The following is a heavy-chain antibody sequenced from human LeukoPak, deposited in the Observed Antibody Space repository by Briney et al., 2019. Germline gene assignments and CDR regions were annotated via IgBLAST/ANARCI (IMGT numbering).Heavy chain of an antibody. Sequence: SVKVSCKASGGTFSSYAISWVRRAPGQGLEWMGRIIPILGIANYAQKFQGRVTITADKSTSTAYMELSSLRSEDTAVYYCARESKPIVADYWGQGTLVTVSS. CDR1: GGTFSSYA. CDR2: IIPILGIA. J-gene: IGHJ4*02. V-gene: IGHV1-69*04. D-gene: IGHD2-21*01. CDR3: ARESKPIVADY.